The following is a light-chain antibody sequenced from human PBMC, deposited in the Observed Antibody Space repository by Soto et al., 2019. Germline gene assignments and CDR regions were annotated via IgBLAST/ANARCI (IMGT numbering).Light chain of an antibody. J-gene: IGKJ1*01. Sequence: EIVLTHSPAILSLSPWERATLSCRASQSVSSYLAWYQQKPGQAPRLLIYDASNRATGIPARFSGSGSGTDFTLTISSLEPEDFAVYYCQQYNNWPWTFGQGTKVDIK. CDR3: QQYNNWPWT. CDR2: DAS. CDR1: QSVSSY. V-gene: IGKV3-11*01.